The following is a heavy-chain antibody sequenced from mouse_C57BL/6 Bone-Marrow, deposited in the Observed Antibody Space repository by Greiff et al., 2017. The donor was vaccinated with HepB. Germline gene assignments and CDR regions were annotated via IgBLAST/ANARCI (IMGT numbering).Heavy chain of an antibody. V-gene: IGHV1-15*01. J-gene: IGHJ2*01. D-gene: IGHD1-1*01. Sequence: VKLQESGAELVRPGASVTLSCKASGYTFTDYEMHWVKQTPVHGLEWIGAIDPETGGTAYNQKFKGKAILTADKSSSTAYMELRSLTSEDSAVYYCTRATVVAKDYWGQGTTLTVSS. CDR2: IDPETGGT. CDR1: GYTFTDYE. CDR3: TRATVVAKDY.